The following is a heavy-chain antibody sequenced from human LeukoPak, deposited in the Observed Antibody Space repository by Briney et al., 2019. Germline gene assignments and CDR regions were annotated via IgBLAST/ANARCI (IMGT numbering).Heavy chain of an antibody. V-gene: IGHV4-38-2*02. CDR1: GYSISSGYY. D-gene: IGHD2-2*01. CDR3: AREGSRSTFQH. Sequence: KPSETLSLTCTVSGYSISSGYYWGWIRQPPGKGLEWIGSIYHSGSTNYNPSLKSRVTISVDTSKNQFSLKLSSVTAADTAVYYCAREGSRSTFQHWGQGTLVTVSS. J-gene: IGHJ1*01. CDR2: IYHSGST.